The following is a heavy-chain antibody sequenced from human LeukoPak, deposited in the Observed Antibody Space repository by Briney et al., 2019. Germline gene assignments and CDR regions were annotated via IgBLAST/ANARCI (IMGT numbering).Heavy chain of an antibody. D-gene: IGHD3-16*01. Sequence: SETLSLTCTVSGYSISSGYYWGWIRQPPGKGLEWIGSIYHSGSTYYNPSLKSRVTISVDTSKNQFSLKLSSVTAADTAVYYCATPLGGDAFDIWGQGTMVTVSS. CDR3: ATPLGGDAFDI. J-gene: IGHJ3*02. V-gene: IGHV4-38-2*02. CDR2: IYHSGST. CDR1: GYSISSGYY.